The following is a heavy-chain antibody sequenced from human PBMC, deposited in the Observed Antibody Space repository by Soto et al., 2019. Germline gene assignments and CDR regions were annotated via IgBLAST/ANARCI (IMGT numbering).Heavy chain of an antibody. J-gene: IGHJ2*01. CDR3: AREARNYDFWSGRYWYFDL. CDR2: INPNSGGT. CDR1: GYTFTGYY. V-gene: IGHV1-2*04. Sequence: ASVKVSCKASGYTFTGYYIHWVRQAPGQGLEWMGWINPNSGGTNYAQKFQGWVTMTRDTSISTAYMELSRLRSDDTAVYYCAREARNYDFWSGRYWYFDLWGRGTLVTVSS. D-gene: IGHD3-3*01.